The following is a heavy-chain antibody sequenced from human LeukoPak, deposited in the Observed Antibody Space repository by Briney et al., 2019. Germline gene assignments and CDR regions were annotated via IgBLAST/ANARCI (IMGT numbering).Heavy chain of an antibody. Sequence: PGGSLRLSCAASGFTFDDYGMSWVRQAPGKGLEWVSGINWNGGSTGYADSVKGRFTISRDNAKHSLYLQMNSLRAEDTALYYCARGAKTYYDFWSGYSYYYYYMDVWGKGTTVTVSS. V-gene: IGHV3-20*04. CDR2: INWNGGST. CDR1: GFTFDDYG. D-gene: IGHD3-3*01. CDR3: ARGAKTYYDFWSGYSYYYYYMDV. J-gene: IGHJ6*03.